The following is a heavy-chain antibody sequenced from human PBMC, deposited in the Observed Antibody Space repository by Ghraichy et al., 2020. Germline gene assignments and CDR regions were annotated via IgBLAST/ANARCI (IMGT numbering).Heavy chain of an antibody. CDR3: ARGTVHYYDSSGHLGHYYGMDV. J-gene: IGHJ6*02. CDR2: MNHSGST. V-gene: IGHV4-34*01. D-gene: IGHD3-22*01. CDR1: GGSFSGYY. Sequence: SETLSLTCAVYGGSFSGYYWSWIRQPPGKGLEWIGEMNHSGSTNYNPSLKSRVTISVDTSKNQFSLKLSSVTAADTAVYYCARGTVHYYDSSGHLGHYYGMDVWGQGTTVTVSS.